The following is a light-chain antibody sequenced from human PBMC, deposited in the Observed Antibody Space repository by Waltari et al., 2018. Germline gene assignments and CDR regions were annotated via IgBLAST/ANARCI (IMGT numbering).Light chain of an antibody. CDR1: QGIDKE. CDR3: QQDYSLPLT. CDR2: VAS. Sequence: DIQLTQSPTSLSASVGDRVTVTCRASQGIDKELSWYQQRLGEAPRLLIYVASTLQTGVSSRFSGSGSGTDFTLTISSLQPEDVATYFCQQDYSLPLTFGGGTKVEI. V-gene: IGKV1-27*01. J-gene: IGKJ4*01.